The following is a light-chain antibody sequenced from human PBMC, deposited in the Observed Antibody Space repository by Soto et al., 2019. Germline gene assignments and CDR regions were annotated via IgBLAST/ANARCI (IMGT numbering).Light chain of an antibody. J-gene: IGKJ5*01. Sequence: DVVMTQTPLSLSVAPGQPASIPCKSSQSLLHITGETFLFWYLQKPGQSPQLLIYEVSTRVSGVPDRFSGSGSGTDFTLEISRVETDDFGIYYCMQSTQLPPTFGQGTRLGIE. CDR1: QSLLHITGETF. V-gene: IGKV2D-29*02. CDR2: EVS. CDR3: MQSTQLPPT.